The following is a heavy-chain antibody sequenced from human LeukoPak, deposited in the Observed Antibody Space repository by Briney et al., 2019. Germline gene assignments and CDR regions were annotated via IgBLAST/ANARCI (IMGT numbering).Heavy chain of an antibody. V-gene: IGHV3-23*01. D-gene: IGHD3-22*01. CDR1: GFTLSSYA. CDR3: AKDQRGITMIVVGILGAFDI. CDR2: ISGSGGST. J-gene: IGHJ3*02. Sequence: GGSLRLSCAASGFTLSSYAMSWVRQAPGKGLEWVSAISGSGGSTYYADSVKGRFTISRDSSKNTLYLQMNSLRAEDTAVYYCAKDQRGITMIVVGILGAFDIWGQGTMVTVSS.